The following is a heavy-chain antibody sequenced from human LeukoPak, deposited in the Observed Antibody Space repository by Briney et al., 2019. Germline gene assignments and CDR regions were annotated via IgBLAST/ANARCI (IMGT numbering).Heavy chain of an antibody. CDR2: IIPIFGTA. D-gene: IGHD6-13*01. J-gene: IGHJ4*02. V-gene: IGHV1-69*05. CDR3: AKIAASDTGEGY. Sequence: SVKVSCKASGGTFSSYAISWVRQAPGQGLEWMGGIIPIFGTANYAQKFQGRVTVTRDTSTSTVYMELSSLRSEDTAIYYCAKIAASDTGEGYWGQGTLVTVSS. CDR1: GGTFSSYA.